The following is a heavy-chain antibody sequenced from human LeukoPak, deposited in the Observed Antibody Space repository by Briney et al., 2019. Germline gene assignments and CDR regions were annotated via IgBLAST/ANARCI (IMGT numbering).Heavy chain of an antibody. CDR3: AREGGVVVAGTFDY. V-gene: IGHV3-30*02. CDR2: IQNHGGDK. J-gene: IGHJ4*02. D-gene: IGHD6-19*01. Sequence: GGALRLSCAASGIRFSGSGMHWVRQAPGKGLEWVSFIQNHGGDKNYADSVKGRFTVSRDNSQNTVYLQMNTLRPEDTAVYYCAREGGVVVAGTFDYWGQGTLVTVSS. CDR1: GIRFSGSG.